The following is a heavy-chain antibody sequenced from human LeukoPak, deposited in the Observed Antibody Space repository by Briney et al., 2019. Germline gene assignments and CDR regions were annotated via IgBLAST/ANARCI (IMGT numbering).Heavy chain of an antibody. CDR1: GGSISSGDYY. V-gene: IGHV4-30-4*01. J-gene: IGHJ4*02. CDR2: IYYSGST. CDR3: ARSGIAVNYFDY. Sequence: KTSETPSLTCTVSGGSISSGDYYWSWIRQPPGKGLEWIGYIYYSGSTYYNPSLKSRVTISVDTSKNQFTLRLSSLTAADTAVYYCARSGIAVNYFDYWGQGTLLTVSS. D-gene: IGHD6-19*01.